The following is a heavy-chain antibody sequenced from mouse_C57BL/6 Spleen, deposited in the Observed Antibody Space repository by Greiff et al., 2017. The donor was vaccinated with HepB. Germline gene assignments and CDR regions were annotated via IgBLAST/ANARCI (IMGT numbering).Heavy chain of an antibody. D-gene: IGHD1-1*01. V-gene: IGHV1-26*01. Sequence: EVQLQQSGPELVKPGASVKISCKASGYTFTDYYMNWVKQSHGKSLEWIGDINPNNGGTSYNQKFKVKATLTVDKSSSTAYMELRSLTSEDSAVYYCARCITTVVATGDYYAMDYWGQGTSVTVSS. J-gene: IGHJ4*01. CDR1: GYTFTDYY. CDR3: ARCITTVVATGDYYAMDY. CDR2: INPNNGGT.